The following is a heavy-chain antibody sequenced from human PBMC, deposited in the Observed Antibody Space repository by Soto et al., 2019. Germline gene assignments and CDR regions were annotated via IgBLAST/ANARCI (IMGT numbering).Heavy chain of an antibody. CDR2: IYYSGST. J-gene: IGHJ5*02. V-gene: IGHV4-30-4*01. Sequence: SETLSLTCTGSGGSISRGDYYWSWIRQPPGKGLEWIGYIYYSGSTYYNPSLKSRVTISVDTSKNQFSLKLSSVTAADTAVYYCARGREGDWFDPWGQGTLVTVSS. D-gene: IGHD3-16*01. CDR1: GGSISRGDYY. CDR3: ARGREGDWFDP.